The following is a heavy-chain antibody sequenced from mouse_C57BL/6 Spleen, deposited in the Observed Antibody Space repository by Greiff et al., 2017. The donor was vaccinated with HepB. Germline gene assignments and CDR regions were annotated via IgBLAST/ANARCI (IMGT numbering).Heavy chain of an antibody. D-gene: IGHD2-1*01. J-gene: IGHJ2*01. CDR1: GYTFTDHT. CDR3: ARYEDGIFDY. Sequence: QVQLQESDAELVKPGASVKISCKVSGYTFTDHTIHWMKQRPEQGLEWIGYIYPRDGSTKYNEKFKGKATLTADKSSSTAYMQLHSLTSEDSAVYCWARYEDGIFDYWGQGTTLTVSS. V-gene: IGHV1-78*01. CDR2: IYPRDGST.